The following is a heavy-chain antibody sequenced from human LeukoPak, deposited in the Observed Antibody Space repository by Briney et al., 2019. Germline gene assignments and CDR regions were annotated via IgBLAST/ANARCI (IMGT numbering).Heavy chain of an antibody. D-gene: IGHD6-13*01. Sequence: GESLKISCKGSGYSFTSYWIGWVRQMPGKGLEWMGIIYPGDSDTKYSPSFQGQVTISADKSINTAYLQWSSLEASDTAMYYCTRRIRIAAAGRTYYYYMDVWGKGTTVTVSS. J-gene: IGHJ6*03. V-gene: IGHV5-51*01. CDR3: TRRIRIAAAGRTYYYYMDV. CDR1: GYSFTSYW. CDR2: IYPGDSDT.